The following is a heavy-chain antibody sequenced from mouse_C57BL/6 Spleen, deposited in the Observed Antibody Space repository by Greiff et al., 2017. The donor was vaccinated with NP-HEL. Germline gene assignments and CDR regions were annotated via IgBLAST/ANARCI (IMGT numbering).Heavy chain of an antibody. CDR1: GFTFSDYY. CDR3: ARRAGYAAIDY. Sequence: DVQLVESGGGLVQPGGSLKLSCAASGFTFSDYYMYWVRQTPEKRLEWVAYISNGGGSTYYPDTVKGRFTISRDTAKNTLSLHMSSLKAEDTAMYYCARRAGYAAIDYWGQGTTLTVSS. D-gene: IGHD2-2*01. V-gene: IGHV5-12*01. CDR2: ISNGGGST. J-gene: IGHJ2*01.